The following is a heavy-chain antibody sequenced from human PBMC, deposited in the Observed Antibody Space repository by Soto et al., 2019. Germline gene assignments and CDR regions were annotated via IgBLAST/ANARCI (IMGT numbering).Heavy chain of an antibody. D-gene: IGHD3-22*01. CDR2: ISRTGDSA. CDR1: GFSFSDYA. J-gene: IGHJ5*02. Sequence: EVHLLESGGALVQPGGSLTLSCAASGFSFSDYAMSWVRQAPGKGLEWVSSISRTGDSAYYADSVKGRFAISRDRSKNGVCRRVNGLGVEETAVYYCAKGPDGSGYYHNWFDAWGEGTLITVSS. CDR3: AKGPDGSGYYHNWFDA. V-gene: IGHV3-23*01.